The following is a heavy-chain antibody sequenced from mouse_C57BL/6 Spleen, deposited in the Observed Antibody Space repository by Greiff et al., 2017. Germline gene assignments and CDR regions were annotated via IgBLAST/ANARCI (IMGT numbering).Heavy chain of an antibody. CDR3: ARDKGLGPFAY. Sequence: EVKLMESGGGLVKPGGSLKLSCAASGFTFSSYAMSWVRQTPEKRLEWVATISDGGSYTYYPDNVKGRFTISRDNAKNNLYLQMSHLKSEDTAMYYCARDKGLGPFAYWGQGTLVTVSA. D-gene: IGHD3-1*01. CDR1: GFTFSSYA. J-gene: IGHJ3*01. V-gene: IGHV5-4*01. CDR2: ISDGGSYT.